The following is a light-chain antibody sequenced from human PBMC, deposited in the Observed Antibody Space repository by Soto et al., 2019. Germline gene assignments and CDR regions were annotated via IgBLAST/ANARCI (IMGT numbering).Light chain of an antibody. V-gene: IGKV2-30*01. CDR2: EVS. Sequence: DVVVTQSPLSLPVTLGQPASISCRSSQSLVYSDGNTYLNWFQQRPGQSPRRLIYEVSNRGSGFPDRFSGSGSGTDFTLKISRVEAEDVGLYYCMQGTYWPITFGQGTRLEIK. J-gene: IGKJ5*01. CDR1: QSLVYSDGNTY. CDR3: MQGTYWPIT.